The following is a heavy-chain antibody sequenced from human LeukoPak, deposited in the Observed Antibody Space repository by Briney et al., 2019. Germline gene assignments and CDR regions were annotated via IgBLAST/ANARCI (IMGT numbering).Heavy chain of an antibody. CDR2: INPSGGST. J-gene: IGHJ3*02. V-gene: IGHV1-46*01. D-gene: IGHD3-9*01. CDR3: ARLDYDILTGYYKRAFDI. CDR1: GYTFTSYY. Sequence: ASVKVSCKASGYTFTSYYMHWVRQAPGQGLEWMGIINPSGGSTSYAQKFQGRVTMTRDTSTSTAYMELSSLRSEDTAVYYCARLDYDILTGYYKRAFDIWGQGTMVTVSS.